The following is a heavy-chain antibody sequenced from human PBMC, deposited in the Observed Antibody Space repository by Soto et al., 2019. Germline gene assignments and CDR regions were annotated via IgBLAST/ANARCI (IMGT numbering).Heavy chain of an antibody. CDR3: ARERVLDYNWDYFDY. CDR1: GGSISSYY. V-gene: IGHV4-59*01. Sequence: SETLSLTCTVSGGSISSYYWSWIRQPPGKGLEWIGYIYYSGSTNYNPSLKSRVTISVDTSKNQFSLKLSSVTAADTAVYYCARERVLDYNWDYFDYWGQGTLVTVS. D-gene: IGHD4-4*01. CDR2: IYYSGST. J-gene: IGHJ4*02.